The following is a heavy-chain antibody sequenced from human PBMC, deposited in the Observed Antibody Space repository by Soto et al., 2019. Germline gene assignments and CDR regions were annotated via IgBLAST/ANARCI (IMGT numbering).Heavy chain of an antibody. CDR1: GGTFSSYA. D-gene: IGHD6-19*01. V-gene: IGHV1-69*06. J-gene: IGHJ6*02. CDR2: IIPIFSTA. CDR3: GVADNYYYYGMEV. Sequence: SVKVSCKASGGTFSSYAISWVRQAPGQGREWMGEIIPIFSTANYAQKFQGRVTITADKSTSTAYMELSSLRSEDTAVYYCGVADNYYYYGMEVWGQGTTVTVSS.